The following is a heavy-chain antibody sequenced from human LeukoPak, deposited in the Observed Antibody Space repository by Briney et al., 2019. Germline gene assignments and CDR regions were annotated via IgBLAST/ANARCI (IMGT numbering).Heavy chain of an antibody. Sequence: PSETLSLTCTVSGGSISSYYWSWIRQPPGKGLEWVGYIYYSGSTNYNPSLKSRVTISVDTSKNQFSLKLSSVTAADTAVYYCARLGGYCSSTSCPTYYYGMDVWGQGTTVTVSS. V-gene: IGHV4-59*08. CDR1: GGSISSYY. CDR3: ARLGGYCSSTSCPTYYYGMDV. D-gene: IGHD2-2*01. CDR2: IYYSGST. J-gene: IGHJ6*02.